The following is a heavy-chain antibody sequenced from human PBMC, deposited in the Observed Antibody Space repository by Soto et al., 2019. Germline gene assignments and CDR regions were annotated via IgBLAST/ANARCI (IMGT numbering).Heavy chain of an antibody. V-gene: IGHV1-69*12. CDR1: GGTFSSYA. J-gene: IGHJ4*02. CDR2: IIPIFGTA. Sequence: QVQLVQSGAEVKKPGSSVKVSCKASGGTFSSYAISWVRQAPGQGLEWMGGIIPIFGTANYAQKFQGRVTITADESTSTAYMELSSLRSEDTAVYYCARMRRYCSGGSCYPYYFDYWGQGPLVTVSS. CDR3: ARMRRYCSGGSCYPYYFDY. D-gene: IGHD2-15*01.